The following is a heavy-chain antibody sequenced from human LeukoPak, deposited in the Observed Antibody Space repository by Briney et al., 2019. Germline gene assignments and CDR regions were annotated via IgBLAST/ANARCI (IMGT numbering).Heavy chain of an antibody. CDR1: GGSISSSSYY. J-gene: IGHJ4*02. V-gene: IGHV4-39*07. CDR3: ARVLWDSSGYSLDY. D-gene: IGHD3-22*01. CDR2: IYYSGST. Sequence: SETLSLTCTVSGGSISSSSYYWGWIRQPPGKGLEWIGSIYYSGSTYYDPSLKSRVTISVDTSKNQFSLKLSSVTAADTAVYYCARVLWDSSGYSLDYWGQGTLVTVSS.